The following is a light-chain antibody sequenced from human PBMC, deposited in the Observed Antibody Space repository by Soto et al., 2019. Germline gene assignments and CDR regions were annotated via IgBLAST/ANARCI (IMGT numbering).Light chain of an antibody. V-gene: IGLV2-14*01. CDR2: DVS. CDR3: SSYTSSSTRV. J-gene: IGLJ2*01. Sequence: QSALTQPASVSGSPGQSITISCTGTSSDVGGYNYVSWYQQHPGKAPKLMIYDVSNRPSGVSNRFSGSKSGNTASLTISWIQAEDEADYYWSSYTSSSTRVFGGGTKVTVL. CDR1: SSDVGGYNY.